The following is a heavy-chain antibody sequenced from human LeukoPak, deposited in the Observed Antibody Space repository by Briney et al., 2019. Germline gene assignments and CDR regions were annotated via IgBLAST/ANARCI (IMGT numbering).Heavy chain of an antibody. V-gene: IGHV3-48*03. CDR3: ARGTHQVVPAAMREIRSYYYGMDV. Sequence: GSLRPSCAASGFTFSSYEMNWVRQAPGKGLEWVSYISSSGSTIYYADSVKGRFTISRDNAKNSLYLQMNSLRAEDTAVYYCARGTHQVVPAAMREIRSYYYGMDVWGQGTTVTVSS. CDR1: GFTFSSYE. D-gene: IGHD2-2*01. CDR2: ISSSGSTI. J-gene: IGHJ6*02.